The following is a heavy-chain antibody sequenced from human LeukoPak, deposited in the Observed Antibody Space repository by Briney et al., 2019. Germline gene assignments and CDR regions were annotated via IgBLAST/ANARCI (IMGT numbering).Heavy chain of an antibody. CDR2: IRYDGSNK. V-gene: IGHV3-30*02. D-gene: IGHD3-3*01. CDR1: GFTFSSYG. J-gene: IGHJ5*02. Sequence: PGGSLRLSCAASGFTFSSYGMHWVRQAPGKGLDWVAFIRYDGSNKYYADSVKGRFTISRDNSKNTLYLQMNSLRAEDTAVYYCAKVLWSGPNWFDPWGQGTLVTVSS. CDR3: AKVLWSGPNWFDP.